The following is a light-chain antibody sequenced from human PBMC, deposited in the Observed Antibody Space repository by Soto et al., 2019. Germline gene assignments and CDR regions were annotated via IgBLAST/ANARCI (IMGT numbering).Light chain of an antibody. J-gene: IGLJ1*01. Sequence: QSVLTQPASVSWSPGQSITISCTGTSSDVGSYNLVSWYRQHPGKAPKLMIYEGSKRPSGVSNRFSGSKSGNTASLTISGLQAEDEADYYCCSYAGSRVFGTGTKVTVL. CDR3: CSYAGSRV. V-gene: IGLV2-23*01. CDR2: EGS. CDR1: SSDVGSYNL.